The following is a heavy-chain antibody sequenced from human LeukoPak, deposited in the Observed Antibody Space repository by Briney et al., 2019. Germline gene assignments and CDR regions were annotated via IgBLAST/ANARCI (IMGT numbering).Heavy chain of an antibody. CDR1: GFTVSSNY. Sequence: GGSLRLSCAASGFTVSSNYMSWVRQAPGKGLEWVSVIYSGGSTYYADSVKGRFTISRDNSKNTLYLQMNSLRAEDTAVYYCARPRITIFGVVIETFDYWGQGTLVTVSS. CDR3: ARPRITIFGVVIETFDY. J-gene: IGHJ4*02. V-gene: IGHV3-53*05. CDR2: IYSGGST. D-gene: IGHD3-3*01.